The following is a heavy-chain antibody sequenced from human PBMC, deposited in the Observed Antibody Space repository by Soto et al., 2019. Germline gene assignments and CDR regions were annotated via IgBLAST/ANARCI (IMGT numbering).Heavy chain of an antibody. CDR2: NNSDGSDT. V-gene: IGHV3-74*01. CDR3: ARLDSSSWAFDY. D-gene: IGHD6-13*01. Sequence: EMQLVESGGGLVQPGGSLRLSCAASGFTFSSYWMNWVRQGPGKGLVWVSRNNSDGSDTSYADSVKGRFTISRDNAKNTLYLQMNSLRAEDTAVYYCARLDSSSWAFDYWGQGTLVTVSS. J-gene: IGHJ4*02. CDR1: GFTFSSYW.